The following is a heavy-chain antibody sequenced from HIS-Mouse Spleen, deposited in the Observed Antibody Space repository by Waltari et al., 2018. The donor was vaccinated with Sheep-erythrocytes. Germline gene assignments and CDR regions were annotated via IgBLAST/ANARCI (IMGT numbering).Heavy chain of an antibody. V-gene: IGHV3-23*01. CDR3: AKDLNWGSYYYGMDV. CDR2: ISGSGGST. J-gene: IGHJ6*02. CDR1: GLTFSSHA. D-gene: IGHD7-27*01. Sequence: EVQLLESGGGLVQPGGSLRLSCAASGLTFSSHAIGWVRQAPGKGLEWVSAISGSGGSTYYADSVKGRFTISRDNSKNTLYLQMNSLRAEDTAVYYCAKDLNWGSYYYGMDVWGQGTTVTVSS.